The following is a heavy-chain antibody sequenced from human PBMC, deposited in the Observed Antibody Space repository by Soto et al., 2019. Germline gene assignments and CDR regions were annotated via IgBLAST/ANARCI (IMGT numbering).Heavy chain of an antibody. V-gene: IGHV3-11*01. CDR1: GFTFSDYY. D-gene: IGHD1-7*01. J-gene: IGHJ4*01. Sequence: QVQLVESGGGLVKPGGSLRLSCAASGFTFSDYYMSWIRQAPGKGLEWVSYISSSGTTIFYADSLRGRFTISRDNAKKSLYLQMNSLRGEDTAVYYCAREPSNWNYCFDYWGQEPWSPSPQ. CDR3: AREPSNWNYCFDY. CDR2: ISSSGTTI.